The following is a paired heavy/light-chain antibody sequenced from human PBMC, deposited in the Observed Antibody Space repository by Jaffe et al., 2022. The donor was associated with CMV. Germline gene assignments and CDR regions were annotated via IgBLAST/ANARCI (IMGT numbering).Light chain of an antibody. CDR3: CSYAGSYTLV. Sequence: QSALTQPRSVSGSPGQSITISCTGTSSDVGGYNYVSWYQQHPGKAPKIMLFDVTKRPSGVPDRFSGSKSGNTASLTISGLQAEDEADYYCCSYAGSYTLVFGGGTQLTVL. CDR1: SSDVGGYNY. V-gene: IGLV2-11*01. CDR2: DVT. J-gene: IGLJ2*01.
Heavy chain of an antibody. D-gene: IGHD6-6*01. CDR2: IYSGGNT. J-gene: IGHJ6*03. V-gene: IGHV3-66*01. CDR3: ARGGIAARLNYYYYMDV. CDR1: GFTASSHY. Sequence: EAQLVESGGALVQPGGSLRLSCAASGFTASSHYMSWVRQAPGKGLEWVSVIYSGGNTYYADSVKGRFTISRDSSKNTLSLQLNSLRVEDTAVYYCARGGIAARLNYYYYMDVWGKGTTVTVSS.